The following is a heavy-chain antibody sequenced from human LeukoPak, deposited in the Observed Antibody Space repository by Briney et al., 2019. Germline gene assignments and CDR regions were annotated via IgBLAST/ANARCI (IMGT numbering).Heavy chain of an antibody. Sequence: GGSLRLSCAASGFTFSSYGMHWVRQAPGKGLEWVAVISYDGSNKYYADSVKGRFTISRDNSKNTLYLQMNSLRAEDTAVYYCATGFDAFDIWGQGTMVTVSS. J-gene: IGHJ3*02. CDR3: ATGFDAFDI. CDR1: GFTFSSYG. CDR2: ISYDGSNK. V-gene: IGHV3-30*03.